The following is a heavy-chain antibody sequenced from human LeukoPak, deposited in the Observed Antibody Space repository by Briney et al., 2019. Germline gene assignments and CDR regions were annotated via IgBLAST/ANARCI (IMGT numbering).Heavy chain of an antibody. CDR1: GGTFSSYA. V-gene: IGHV1-69*01. CDR2: IIPIFGTA. CDR3: ASTTVTHLDYYCYYYGMDV. J-gene: IGHJ6*02. D-gene: IGHD4-11*01. Sequence: ASVKVSCTASGGTFSSYAISWVRQAPGQGLEWMGGIIPIFGTANYAQKFQGRVTITADESTSTAYMELSSLRSEDTAVYYCASTTVTHLDYYCYYYGMDVWGQGTTVTVSS.